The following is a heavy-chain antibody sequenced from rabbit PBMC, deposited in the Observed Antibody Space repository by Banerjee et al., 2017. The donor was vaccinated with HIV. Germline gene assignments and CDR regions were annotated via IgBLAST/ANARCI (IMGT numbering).Heavy chain of an antibody. V-gene: IGHV1S45*01. J-gene: IGHJ4*01. CDR2: LNTSSGNA. Sequence: QELLVESGGGLVPPGGSLTISCNASGFSFSNRYVLCWVRQAPGKGLEWIACLNTSSGNAIYSSWAKGRCTISKTSSTTVTLQMNSLTAADTATYLCARDLAGYICCYVNLWGPGTLVTVS. D-gene: IGHD7-1*01. CDR3: ARDLAGYICCYVNL. CDR1: GFSFSNRYV.